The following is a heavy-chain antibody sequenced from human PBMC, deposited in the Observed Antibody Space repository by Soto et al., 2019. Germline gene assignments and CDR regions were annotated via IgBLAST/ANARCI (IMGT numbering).Heavy chain of an antibody. J-gene: IGHJ6*02. V-gene: IGHV3-30*18. CDR3: TKDGVAGYGMDV. Sequence: VQLVESGGGVVQPGRSLRLSCAASGFTFSSMHWVRQAPGKGLEWVAIISYDGNNQYYLDSVKGRFTISRDNSKNTLYLQMNRLRAEDTAVYYCTKDGVAGYGMDVWGQGTTVTVSS. CDR1: GFTFSS. D-gene: IGHD6-19*01. CDR2: ISYDGNNQ.